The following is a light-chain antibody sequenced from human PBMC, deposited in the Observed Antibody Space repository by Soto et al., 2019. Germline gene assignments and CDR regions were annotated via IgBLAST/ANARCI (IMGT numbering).Light chain of an antibody. J-gene: IGLJ2*01. CDR1: SSDVGGYHY. Sequence: QSALTQPASVSGSPGQSITISCTGTSSDVGGYHYVSWYQHHPGKAPKLMIFEVTNRPSGVSNRFSGSKSGNTASLTISGLQAEDEADYYCSSYTSTSSLYVVFGGGTKVTVL. V-gene: IGLV2-14*01. CDR2: EVT. CDR3: SSYTSTSSLYVV.